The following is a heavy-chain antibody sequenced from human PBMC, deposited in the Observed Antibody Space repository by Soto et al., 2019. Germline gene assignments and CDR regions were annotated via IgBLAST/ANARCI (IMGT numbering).Heavy chain of an antibody. CDR3: ARDRVRYGDYGRWVAFDI. CDR2: IYHSGST. Sequence: SETLSLTCAVSGGSISSGGYSWSWIRQPPGKGLEWIGYIYHSGSTYYNPSLKSRVTISVDRSKNQFSLKLSSVTAAGTAVYYCARDRVRYGDYGRWVAFDIWGQGTMVTVAS. J-gene: IGHJ3*02. V-gene: IGHV4-30-2*01. CDR1: GGSISSGGYS. D-gene: IGHD4-17*01.